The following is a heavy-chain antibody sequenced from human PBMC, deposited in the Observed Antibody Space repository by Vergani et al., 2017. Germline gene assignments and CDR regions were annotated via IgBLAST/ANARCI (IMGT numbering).Heavy chain of an antibody. CDR3: ARTSSGYSSSWYGGNYFDY. Sequence: QVQLQESGPGLVKPSQTLSLTCTVSGGSISSGDSYWSWIRQPPGKGLEWIGYIYYSGSTYYNPSLKSRVTISVDTSKNQFSLKLSSVTAADTAVYYCARTSSGYSSSWYGGNYFDYWGQGTLVTVSS. D-gene: IGHD6-13*01. CDR1: GGSISSGDSY. V-gene: IGHV4-30-4*01. J-gene: IGHJ4*02. CDR2: IYYSGST.